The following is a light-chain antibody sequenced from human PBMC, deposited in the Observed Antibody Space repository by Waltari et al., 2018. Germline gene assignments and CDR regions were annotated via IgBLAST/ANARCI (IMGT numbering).Light chain of an antibody. CDR2: EVS. V-gene: IGLV2-14*01. J-gene: IGLJ2*01. Sequence: QSALTQPASVSGSPGQSITISCTGTSTDIGAYDFVSWYQQHPGKAPKLLIYEVSDRPSGISYRVSASKSGNTASLTISGLQAEDDATYYGSSYTTITTQVFGGGTKLTVL. CDR1: STDIGAYDF. CDR3: SSYTTITTQV.